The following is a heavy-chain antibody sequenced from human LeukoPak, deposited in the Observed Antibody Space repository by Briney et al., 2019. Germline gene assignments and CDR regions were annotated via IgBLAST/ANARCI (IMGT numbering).Heavy chain of an antibody. CDR2: TYYRSKWYN. CDR1: GDSVSSNSAA. J-gene: IGHJ6*02. D-gene: IGHD3-3*01. CDR3: ARAYDFWSTAYYYGMDV. Sequence: SQTLSLTCAISGDSVSSNSAAWNWTRQSPSRGLEWLGRTYYRSKWYNDYAVSVKSRITINPDTSKNQFSLQLNSVTPEDTAVYYCARAYDFWSTAYYYGMDVWGQGTTVTVSS. V-gene: IGHV6-1*01.